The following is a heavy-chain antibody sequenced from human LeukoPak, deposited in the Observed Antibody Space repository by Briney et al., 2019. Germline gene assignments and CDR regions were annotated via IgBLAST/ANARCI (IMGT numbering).Heavy chain of an antibody. CDR1: GGTFSSYA. J-gene: IGHJ6*02. Sequence: SVKVSCKASGGTFSSYAISWVRQAPGQGLEWMGRIIPILGIANYAQKFQGRVTITADKSTSTAYMELSSLRSEDTAVYYCARGLVVAATNLYGMDVWGQGTTVTVSS. D-gene: IGHD2-15*01. CDR3: ARGLVVAATNLYGMDV. CDR2: IIPILGIA. V-gene: IGHV1-69*04.